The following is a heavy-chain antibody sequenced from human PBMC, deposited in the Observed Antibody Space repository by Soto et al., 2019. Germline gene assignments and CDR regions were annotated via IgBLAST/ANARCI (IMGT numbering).Heavy chain of an antibody. CDR2: ISYDGSNK. V-gene: IGHV3-30-3*01. CDR1: GFTFSSYA. J-gene: IGHJ4*02. Sequence: QVQLVESGGGVVQPGRSLRLSCAASGFTFSSYAMHWVRQAPGKGLEWVAVISYDGSNKYYADSVKGRFTISRDNSKNTLYLQMNSLRAEDTAVYYCAAFHETYCSGGSCPRAYWGQGTLVTVSS. D-gene: IGHD2-15*01. CDR3: AAFHETYCSGGSCPRAY.